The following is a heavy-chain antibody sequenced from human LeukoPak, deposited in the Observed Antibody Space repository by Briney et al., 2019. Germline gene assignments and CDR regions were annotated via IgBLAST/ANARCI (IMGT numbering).Heavy chain of an antibody. D-gene: IGHD3-22*01. V-gene: IGHV1-8*01. J-gene: IGHJ6*03. CDR3: ARLYDSKALDYYYYMDV. Sequence: ASVKVSCKASGYTFTSYDINWVRQATGQGLEWMGWMNPNSGNTGYAQKFQGRVTMTRNTSIGTAYMELSSLRSEDTAVYYCARLYDSKALDYYYYMDVWGKGTTVTVSS. CDR1: GYTFTSYD. CDR2: MNPNSGNT.